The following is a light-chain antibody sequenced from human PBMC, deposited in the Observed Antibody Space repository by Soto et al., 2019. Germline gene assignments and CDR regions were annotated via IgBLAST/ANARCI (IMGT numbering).Light chain of an antibody. CDR2: DAS. J-gene: IGKJ3*01. CDR1: QSIGST. CDR3: QQYNNWPFA. Sequence: EIVMTQSPATLSVSPGERATLSCRASQSIGSTLAWYQQKPGQAPRLLIYDASTRATGIPVRFSGSGSGTDFTLTINSLPSEDFTVYYCQQYNNWPFAFGPGTKVDIK. V-gene: IGKV3-15*01.